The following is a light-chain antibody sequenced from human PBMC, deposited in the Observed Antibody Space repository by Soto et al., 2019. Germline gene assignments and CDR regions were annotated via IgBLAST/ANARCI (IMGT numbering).Light chain of an antibody. CDR3: CSYAGTRTSWV. CDR2: EGT. J-gene: IGLJ1*01. CDR1: SSDVGTFNC. V-gene: IGLV2-23*01. Sequence: QSALTQPASVSWFLGQAITMSCTGNSSDVGTFNCVSWFQQHPGKAPKLLIFEGTKRPSGVSDRFSGSKSGNTASLTISGLQAEDEADYHCCSYAGTRTSWVFGTGTKLTVL.